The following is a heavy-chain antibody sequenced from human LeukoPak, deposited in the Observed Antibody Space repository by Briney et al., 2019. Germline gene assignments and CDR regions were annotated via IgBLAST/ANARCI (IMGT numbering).Heavy chain of an antibody. CDR1: GGSFSGYY. J-gene: IGHJ6*02. V-gene: IGHV4-31*11. Sequence: SETLSLTCAVYGGSFSGYYWSWIRQHPGKGLEWIGYIYYSGSTYYNPSLKSRVTISVDTSKNQFSLKLSSVTAADTAVYYCARCGYRRPTKYGMDVWGQGTTVTVSS. CDR2: IYYSGST. CDR3: ARCGYRRPTKYGMDV. D-gene: IGHD5-18*01.